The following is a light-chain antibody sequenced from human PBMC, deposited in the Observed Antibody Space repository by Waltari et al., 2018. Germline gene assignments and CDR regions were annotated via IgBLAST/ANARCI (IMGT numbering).Light chain of an antibody. Sequence: EIHMTQSPSSVSASVGDRVSISCRASQDISTSLARYQQKSGKAPSLLIYHSSTLQSGVPSRFSGAGTATDFTLTINNLHPEDFATYFCKQGDTSPPTFGPGTKVELK. CDR3: KQGDTSPPT. CDR2: HSS. CDR1: QDISTS. V-gene: IGKV1-12*01. J-gene: IGKJ1*01.